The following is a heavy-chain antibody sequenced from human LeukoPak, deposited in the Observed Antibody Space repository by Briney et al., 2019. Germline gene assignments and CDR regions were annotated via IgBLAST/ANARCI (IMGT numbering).Heavy chain of an antibody. Sequence: PSETLSITCTVSGGSISSGGYYWSWIRQRPGKGLEWIGYIYYSGSTYYNPSLKSRVTISVDTSKNQFSLKLSSVTAADTAVYYCARSRGLWFGEFPFDYWGQGTLVTVSS. J-gene: IGHJ4*02. CDR1: GGSISSGGYY. CDR3: ARSRGLWFGEFPFDY. CDR2: IYYSGST. V-gene: IGHV4-31*03. D-gene: IGHD3-10*01.